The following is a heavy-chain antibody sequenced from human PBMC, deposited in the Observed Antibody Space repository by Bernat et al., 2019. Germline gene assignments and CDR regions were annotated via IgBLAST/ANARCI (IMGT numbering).Heavy chain of an antibody. CDR1: GFTFSSSA. V-gene: IGHV3-73*01. CDR3: TRLHGCFWSDSFDI. Sequence: VQLVESGGGVVQPGRSLRLSCAASGFTFSSSAMHWVRQASGKGLEWVGRIRSKANTYATAYAASVEGRFTISRDDSKNTAYLQINSLKTEGTAVFFCTRLHGCFWSDSFDIWGQGTMVTVSS. CDR2: IRSKANTYAT. D-gene: IGHD2-21*01. J-gene: IGHJ3*02.